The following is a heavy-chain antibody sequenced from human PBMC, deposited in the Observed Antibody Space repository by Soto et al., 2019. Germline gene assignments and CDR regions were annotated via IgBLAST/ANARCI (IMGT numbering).Heavy chain of an antibody. D-gene: IGHD3-22*01. V-gene: IGHV3-30*18. Sequence: GESLKISCAASGFTFSSYGMHWVRQAPGKGLEWVAVISYDGSNKYYADSVKGRFTISRDNSKNTLYLQMNSLRAEDTAVYYCAKDLYDSSGYSHWGQGTLVTVSS. J-gene: IGHJ4*02. CDR3: AKDLYDSSGYSH. CDR2: ISYDGSNK. CDR1: GFTFSSYG.